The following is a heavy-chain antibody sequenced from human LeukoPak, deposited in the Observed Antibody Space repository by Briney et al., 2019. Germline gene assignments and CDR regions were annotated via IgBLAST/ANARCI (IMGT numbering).Heavy chain of an antibody. J-gene: IGHJ4*02. V-gene: IGHV3-48*01. CDR3: AKGTYYYDSSGYYHFDY. CDR1: GFPFSKYS. Sequence: GGSLRLSCAASGFPFSKYSMNWVRQAPGKGLQCVSYISSSSSTIYYADSVKGRFTISRDNSKNTLYLQMNSLRAEDTAVYYCAKGTYYYDSSGYYHFDYWGQGTLVTVSS. CDR2: ISSSSSTI. D-gene: IGHD3-22*01.